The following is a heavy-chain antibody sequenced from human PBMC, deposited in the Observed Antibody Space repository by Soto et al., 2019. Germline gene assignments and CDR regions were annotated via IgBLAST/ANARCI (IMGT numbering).Heavy chain of an antibody. CDR3: AKDGAGSSGSSWYEDYYYYYYGMDV. Sequence: QVQLVESGGGVVQPGRSLRLSCAASGFTFSSYGMHWVRQAPGKGLEWVAVISYDGSNKYYADSVKGRFTISRDNSKTTLYLQMNSLRAEDTAVYYCAKDGAGSSGSSWYEDYYYYYYGMDVWGQGTTVTVSS. CDR1: GFTFSSYG. D-gene: IGHD6-13*01. V-gene: IGHV3-30*18. J-gene: IGHJ6*02. CDR2: ISYDGSNK.